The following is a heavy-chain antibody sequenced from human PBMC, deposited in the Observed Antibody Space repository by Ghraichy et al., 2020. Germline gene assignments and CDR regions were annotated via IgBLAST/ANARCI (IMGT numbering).Heavy chain of an antibody. D-gene: IGHD3-10*01. CDR2: IYDNETT. CDR1: GGSVVGYY. J-gene: IGHJ4*02. V-gene: IGHV4-4*07. CDR3: ARVRGFGELSKYYFDF. Sequence: SETLSLICTVSGGSVVGYYWTWIRQPAGKGLEWIGRIYDNETTDYNPSLKSRVTMSLDTSRKQISLRLNSVTAADTAGYYCARVRGFGELSKYYFDFWGQGSLVTVSS.